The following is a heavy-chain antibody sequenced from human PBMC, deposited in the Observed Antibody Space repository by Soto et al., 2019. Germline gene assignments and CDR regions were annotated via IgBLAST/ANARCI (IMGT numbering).Heavy chain of an antibody. Sequence: ASVKVSCKASGGTFSSYTISWVRQAPGQGLEWMGRIIPILGIANYAQKFQGRVTITADKSTSTAYMELSSLRSEDTAVYYCASAIVVSGVSNYWGQGTLVTVSS. CDR1: GGTFSSYT. CDR3: ASAIVVSGVSNY. CDR2: IIPILGIA. V-gene: IGHV1-69*02. D-gene: IGHD3-22*01. J-gene: IGHJ4*02.